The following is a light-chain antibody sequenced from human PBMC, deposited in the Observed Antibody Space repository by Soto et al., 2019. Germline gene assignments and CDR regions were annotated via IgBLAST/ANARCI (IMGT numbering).Light chain of an antibody. V-gene: IGKV3-20*01. CDR1: QSVCSSY. CDR2: GAS. CDR3: QQYVRSPES. J-gene: IGKJ5*01. Sequence: EIVLTQSPGTLSLSPGERATLSCRASQSVCSSYLAWYQQKPGQAPRLPIYGASSRATGIPDRFSGSGSGTDFTLTISRMEPEDSAVYYCQQYVRSPESFVHGTRLES.